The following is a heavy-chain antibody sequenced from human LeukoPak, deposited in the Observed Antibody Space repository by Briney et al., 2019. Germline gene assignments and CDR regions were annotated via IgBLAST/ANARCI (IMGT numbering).Heavy chain of an antibody. CDR2: INPSGGST. CDR3: ACLSYISSGIFYYFDY. Sequence: ASVKVSCKASGYTFTSYYMHWVRQAPGQGLEWMGIINPSGGSTSYAQKFQGRVTMTRDTSTSTVYMELSSLRSEDTAVYYCACLSYISSGIFYYFDYWGQGTLVTVSS. CDR1: GYTFTSYY. V-gene: IGHV1-46*01. J-gene: IGHJ4*01. D-gene: IGHD3-22*01.